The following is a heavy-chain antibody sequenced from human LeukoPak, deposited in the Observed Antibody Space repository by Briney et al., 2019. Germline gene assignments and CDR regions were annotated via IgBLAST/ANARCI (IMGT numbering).Heavy chain of an antibody. Sequence: GGSLRLSCAAAAFTFSSYEMNWVRQAPGKGLEWVSYISSSGSTIYYADSVKGRFTISRDNAKNSLYLQMNSLRAEDTAVYYCARVSTTAIVAFDYWGQGTLVTVSS. V-gene: IGHV3-48*03. J-gene: IGHJ4*02. D-gene: IGHD5-18*01. CDR2: ISSSGSTI. CDR3: ARVSTTAIVAFDY. CDR1: AFTFSSYE.